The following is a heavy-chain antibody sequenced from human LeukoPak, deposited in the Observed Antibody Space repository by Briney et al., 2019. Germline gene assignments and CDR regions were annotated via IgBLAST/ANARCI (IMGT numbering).Heavy chain of an antibody. CDR1: GYSISSGYY. J-gene: IGHJ6*03. CDR2: IYYSGST. CDR3: ARGAAGYYYYYMDV. D-gene: IGHD6-13*01. V-gene: IGHV4-61*01. Sequence: PSETLSLTCAVSGYSISSGYYWSWIRQPPGKGLEWIGYIYYSGSTNYNPSLKSRVTISVDTSKNQFSLKLSSVTAADTAVYYCARGAAGYYYYYMDVWGKGTTVTVSS.